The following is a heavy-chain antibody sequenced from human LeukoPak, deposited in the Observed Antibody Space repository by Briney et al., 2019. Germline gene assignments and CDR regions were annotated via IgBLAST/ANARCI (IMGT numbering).Heavy chain of an antibody. CDR1: GFTFSSYA. Sequence: PGGSLRLSCAASGFTFSSYAMSWVRQAPGKGLEWVSAISGSGGSTYYADSVKGRFTISRDNSKNTLYLQMNSLRAGDTAVYYCAKTSHRSYYYDSSGYYSNFDYWGQGTLVTVSS. V-gene: IGHV3-23*01. CDR3: AKTSHRSYYYDSSGYYSNFDY. D-gene: IGHD3-22*01. J-gene: IGHJ4*02. CDR2: ISGSGGST.